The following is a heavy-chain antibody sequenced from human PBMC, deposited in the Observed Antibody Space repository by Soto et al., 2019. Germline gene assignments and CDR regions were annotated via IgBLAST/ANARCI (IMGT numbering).Heavy chain of an antibody. Sequence: VQLVESGGGVVQPGRSLRLSCAASGFTFSDYAMHWVRQAPGKGLEWVAVVSHDGRNTHYADSVKGRFTISRASSKNTVSLEMTSVRAEDMAVYSCAKGGRQWLVTSDFNYWGQGALVTVSS. D-gene: IGHD6-19*01. CDR1: GFTFSDYA. V-gene: IGHV3-30*18. CDR2: VSHDGRNT. J-gene: IGHJ4*02. CDR3: AKGGRQWLVTSDFNY.